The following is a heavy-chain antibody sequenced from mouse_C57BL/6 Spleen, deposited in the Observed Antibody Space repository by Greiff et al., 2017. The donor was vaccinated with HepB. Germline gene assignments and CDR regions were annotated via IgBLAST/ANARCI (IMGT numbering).Heavy chain of an antibody. D-gene: IGHD1-1*01. J-gene: IGHJ3*01. CDR2: INPSTGGT. CDR3: AREGALIGAY. V-gene: IGHV1-42*01. Sequence: VQLQQSGPELVKPGASVKISCKASGYSFTGYYMNWVKQSPEKSLEWIGEINPSTGGTTYNQKFKAKATLTVDKSSSTAYMQLKSLTSEDSAVYYCAREGALIGAYWGQGTLVTVSA. CDR1: GYSFTGYY.